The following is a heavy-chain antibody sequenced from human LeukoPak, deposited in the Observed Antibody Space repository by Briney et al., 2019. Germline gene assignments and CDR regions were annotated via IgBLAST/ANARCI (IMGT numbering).Heavy chain of an antibody. V-gene: IGHV3-23*01. J-gene: IGHJ4*02. CDR2: ISGSGGST. CDR3: AKDPSTELELPSDY. CDR1: GFTFSNYA. D-gene: IGHD1-7*01. Sequence: GGSLRLSCAASGFTFSNYAMSWVRQAPGKGLEWVSTISGSGGSTYYADSVKGRFTISRDNSKNTLYLQMNSLRAEDTAVYYCAKDPSTELELPSDYWGQGTLVTVSS.